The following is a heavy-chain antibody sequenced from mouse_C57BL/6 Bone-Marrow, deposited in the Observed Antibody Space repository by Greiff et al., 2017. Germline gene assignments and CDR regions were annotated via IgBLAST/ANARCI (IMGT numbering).Heavy chain of an antibody. D-gene: IGHD2-2*01. V-gene: IGHV1-74*01. CDR1: GYTFTSYW. CDR2: LHPSDSDT. Sequence: VQLQQPGAELVKPGASVKVSCKASGYTFTSYWMHWVKQRPGQGLEWIGRLHPSDSDTNYNQKFKGKATLTVDQSSSTAYMQLSSLTSEDSAVYYCAISDYGYLWCYAMDYWGQGTSVTVSA. CDR3: AISDYGYLWCYAMDY. J-gene: IGHJ4*01.